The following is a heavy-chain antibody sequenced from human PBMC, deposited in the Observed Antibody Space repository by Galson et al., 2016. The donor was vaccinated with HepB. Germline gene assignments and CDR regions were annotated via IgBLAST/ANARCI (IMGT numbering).Heavy chain of an antibody. CDR1: GDSVSNINAG. D-gene: IGHD7-27*01. Sequence: CAISGDSVSNINAGWNRNRQSPSRGLEWLGRTSYRPKWSYDYADSVRGRIAIHPDPTNNQVSLQLNTVTVEDTGVYYCTRVRELGRGFHSWGQGTLVIVSS. J-gene: IGHJ4*02. CDR3: TRVRELGRGFHS. V-gene: IGHV6-1*01. CDR2: TSYRPKWSY.